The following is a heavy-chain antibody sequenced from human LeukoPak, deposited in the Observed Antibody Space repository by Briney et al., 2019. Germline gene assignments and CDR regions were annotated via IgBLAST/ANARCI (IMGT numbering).Heavy chain of an antibody. D-gene: IGHD4-17*01. Sequence: GGSLRLPCAASGCTFSIYWMHWVRQAPGQGLVWLSRISSDGSSTNYADSVKGRFTISRDNAKNTLYLQMNSLRAEDTAVYYCARDYGEGGYYFDYWGQGTLVTVSS. J-gene: IGHJ4*02. CDR2: ISSDGSST. CDR1: GCTFSIYW. CDR3: ARDYGEGGYYFDY. V-gene: IGHV3-74*01.